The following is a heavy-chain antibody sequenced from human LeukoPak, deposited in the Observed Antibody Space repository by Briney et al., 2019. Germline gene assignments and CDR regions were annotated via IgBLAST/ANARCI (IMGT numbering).Heavy chain of an antibody. D-gene: IGHD5-24*01. CDR1: GGSISSSSYY. J-gene: IGHJ4*02. Sequence: SETLSLTCTVSGGSISSSSYYWGWIRQPPGQGLEWIGSIYYSGSTYYNPSLKSRVTISVDTSKNQFSLKLSSVTAADTAVYYCAREESTFMDYWGQGTLVTVSS. CDR3: AREESTFMDY. CDR2: IYYSGST. V-gene: IGHV4-39*07.